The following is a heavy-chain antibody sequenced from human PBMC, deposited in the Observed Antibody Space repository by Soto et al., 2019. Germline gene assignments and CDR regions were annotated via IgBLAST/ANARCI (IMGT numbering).Heavy chain of an antibody. V-gene: IGHV1-58*01. Sequence: QMQVVQSGPEVKKPGTSVKVSCKTSGFTFSNSAVQWVRQARGQRLEWMGWIVVGNGNTTYAQKFRERVSINRDMSTSTAHMDVSSLPSEDTSVYYCAAELYSGGSCCSFDIWGQGTMVTVS. CDR1: GFTFSNSA. CDR3: AAELYSGGSCCSFDI. D-gene: IGHD2-15*01. J-gene: IGHJ3*02. CDR2: IVVGNGNT.